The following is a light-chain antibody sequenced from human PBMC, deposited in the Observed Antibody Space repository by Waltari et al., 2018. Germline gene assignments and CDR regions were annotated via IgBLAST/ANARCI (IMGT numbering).Light chain of an antibody. Sequence: QSALTQPASVSGSPGQSITIFCTGMDSNVGGYNYVSCYQQHPGKAPKLIIYDVSDRPSGVSNRFSASKSGNRASLTISGLQSEDEAEYFCSSYSEARGPQVLFGGGTKLTVL. CDR1: DSNVGGYNY. J-gene: IGLJ3*02. V-gene: IGLV2-14*03. CDR3: SSYSEARGPQVL. CDR2: DVS.